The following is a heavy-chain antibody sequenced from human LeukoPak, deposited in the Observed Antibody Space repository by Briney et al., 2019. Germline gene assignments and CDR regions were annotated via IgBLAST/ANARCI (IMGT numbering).Heavy chain of an antibody. CDR3: ARGVGRITLIIALDF. J-gene: IGHJ4*02. V-gene: IGHV4-34*01. Sequence: PSETLSLTCGVYGGSFSGYYWNWIRQPPGKGLEWIGEINHSRSTNNNPSIKSRVTISVDTSKNQFSMKLSSVTAADTAVYYCARGVGRITLIIALDFWGQGTLVTVSS. CDR2: INHSRST. D-gene: IGHD3-22*01. CDR1: GGSFSGYY.